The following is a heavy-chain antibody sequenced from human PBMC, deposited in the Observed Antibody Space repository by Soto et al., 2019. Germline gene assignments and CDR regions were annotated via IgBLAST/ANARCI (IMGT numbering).Heavy chain of an antibody. CDR2: INHRGST. CDR3: ARTDIVTTNWFDP. D-gene: IGHD5-12*01. V-gene: IGHV4-34*02. CDR1: GESFIGYY. J-gene: IGHJ5*02. Sequence: QVHLQQWGAGLLKPSETLSLTCAVYGESFIGYYWTWIRQPPGKGLEWIGEINHRGSTNYNPSLKSRVTISIDTSKKQFSLKLTSVTAADTSVYYCARTDIVTTNWFDPWDQGTLVTVSS.